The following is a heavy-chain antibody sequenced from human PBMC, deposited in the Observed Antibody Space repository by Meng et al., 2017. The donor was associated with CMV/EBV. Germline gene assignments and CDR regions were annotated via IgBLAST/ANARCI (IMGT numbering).Heavy chain of an antibody. CDR1: GFTFSSYS. D-gene: IGHD2-2*01. CDR3: ARYCSSTSCPEGLFDY. J-gene: IGHJ4*02. Sequence: GGSLRLSCAAPGFTFSSYSMNWVRQAPGKGLEWVSYISSSSSTIYYADSVKGRFTISRDNAKNSLYLQMNSLRAEDTAVYYCARYCSSTSCPEGLFDYWGQGTLVTVSS. CDR2: ISSSSSTI. V-gene: IGHV3-48*04.